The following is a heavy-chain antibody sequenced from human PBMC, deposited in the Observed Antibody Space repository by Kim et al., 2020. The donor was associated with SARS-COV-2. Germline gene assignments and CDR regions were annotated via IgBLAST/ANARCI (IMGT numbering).Heavy chain of an antibody. D-gene: IGHD3-22*01. J-gene: IGHJ4*02. V-gene: IGHV4-34*01. CDR3: ARATVVVNPKYYFDY. CDR1: GGSFSGYY. Sequence: SETLSLTCAVYGGSFSGYYWSWIRQPPGKGLEWIGEINHSGNTNYNPSLKSRVTISVDTSKNQFSLKLSAVTAADTAVYYCARATVVVNPKYYFDYWGQGTLVTVSS. CDR2: INHSGNT.